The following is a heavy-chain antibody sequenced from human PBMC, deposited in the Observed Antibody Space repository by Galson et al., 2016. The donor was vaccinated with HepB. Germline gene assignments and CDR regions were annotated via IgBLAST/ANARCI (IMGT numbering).Heavy chain of an antibody. Sequence: SLRLSCAASGFTFTNAWMSWVRQAPGKGLEWIGRIKSKTDGGTRDYAEPVKGRFTISRDDSKNTVYLEMNSLQSEDTAVYYCTTVALGTTGGVPISLLRGVILIFDYWGQGALVTVSS. CDR2: IKSKTDGGTR. CDR3: TTVALGTTGGVPISLLRGVILIFDY. D-gene: IGHD3-10*01. J-gene: IGHJ4*02. CDR1: GFTFTNAW. V-gene: IGHV3-15*01.